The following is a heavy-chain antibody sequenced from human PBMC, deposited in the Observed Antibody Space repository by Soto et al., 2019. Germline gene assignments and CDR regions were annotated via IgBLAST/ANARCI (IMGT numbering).Heavy chain of an antibody. J-gene: IGHJ4*02. CDR3: AKGIYYYDSSGYRLFDY. D-gene: IGHD3-22*01. Sequence: PGWSLRLSCAASGFMFNNYAMSWVRQAPGKGLEWVSTVSVSGGTTYYADSLKGRFTISRDNSKKTVYLQMNRLRADDTAIYYCAKGIYYYDSSGYRLFDYWGQGTLVTVSS. V-gene: IGHV3-23*01. CDR2: VSVSGGTT. CDR1: GFMFNNYA.